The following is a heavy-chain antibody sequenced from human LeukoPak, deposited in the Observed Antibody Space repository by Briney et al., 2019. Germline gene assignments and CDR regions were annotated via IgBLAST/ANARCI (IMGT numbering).Heavy chain of an antibody. V-gene: IGHV3-23*01. CDR3: ARQLRYCSEGSCYFDY. D-gene: IGHD2-15*01. J-gene: IGHJ4*02. Sequence: GGSLRLSCAASGFTFSSYAMSWVRQAPGKGMEWVSAISGSGGSTYYADSVKGRFTVSRDNSKNTLYLQMNSLRAEDTAVYHGARQLRYCSEGSCYFDYWGQGTLVTVSS. CDR1: GFTFSSYA. CDR2: ISGSGGST.